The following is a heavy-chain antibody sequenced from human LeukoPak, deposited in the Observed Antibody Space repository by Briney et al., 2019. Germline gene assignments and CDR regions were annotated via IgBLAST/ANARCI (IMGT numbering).Heavy chain of an antibody. Sequence: GGSLRLSCAASGFTFSNAWMSWVRQAPGKGLEWVCPIKSKTDGGTTDYAAYVKGRFSISRNDSKNTLYLQMNSLKTEDTAVYYCTTGWYSSGWYFDYWGQGTLVTVSS. D-gene: IGHD6-19*01. V-gene: IGHV3-15*01. CDR1: GFTFSNAW. CDR3: TTGWYSSGWYFDY. J-gene: IGHJ4*02. CDR2: IKSKTDGGTT.